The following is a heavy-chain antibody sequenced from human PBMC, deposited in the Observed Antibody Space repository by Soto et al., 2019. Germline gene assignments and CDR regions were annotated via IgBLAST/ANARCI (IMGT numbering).Heavy chain of an antibody. CDR2: INGGNGNT. Sequence: QVQIVQSGAEVKKPGASVKVSCKASGYTLTSYIIYWVRQAPGQGLEWMGWINGGNGNTKSSQNFQDRVIFTRDTSASTAYMELSSLRSEDTAVYFCARETRPYSHGSGPYAVDVWGPGTTVTVSS. J-gene: IGHJ6*02. V-gene: IGHV1-3*01. D-gene: IGHD3-10*01. CDR3: ARETRPYSHGSGPYAVDV. CDR1: GYTLTSYI.